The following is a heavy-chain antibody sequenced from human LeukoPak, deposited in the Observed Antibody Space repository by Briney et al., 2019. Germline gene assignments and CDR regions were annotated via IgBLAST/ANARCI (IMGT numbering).Heavy chain of an antibody. D-gene: IGHD1-14*01. CDR2: INAGNGNT. V-gene: IGHV1-3*01. CDR3: AREGHDHAYDY. J-gene: IGHJ4*02. Sequence: ASVKVSCKASGYTFTSYAMHWVRQAPGQRLEWMGWINAGNGNTEYSQKFQGRVTITRDTSASTAYMELSSLRSEDTAVYYCAREGHDHAYDYWGQGTLVTVSS. CDR1: GYTFTSYA.